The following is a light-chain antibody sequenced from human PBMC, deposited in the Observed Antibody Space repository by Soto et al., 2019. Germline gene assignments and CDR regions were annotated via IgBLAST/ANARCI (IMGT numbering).Light chain of an antibody. V-gene: IGKV2-28*01. CDR2: LGS. J-gene: IGKJ2*01. CDR1: QSLLHSNGYNY. CDR3: MQALQTPMFT. Sequence: DLVLTQSPAPLPVTPGEPASISCRSSQSLLHSNGYNYLDWYLQKAGQSPQLLIYLGSTRASGVPDRFSGSGAGTDFTLKISRVEAGDVGVYYCMQALQTPMFTFGQGTKLEI.